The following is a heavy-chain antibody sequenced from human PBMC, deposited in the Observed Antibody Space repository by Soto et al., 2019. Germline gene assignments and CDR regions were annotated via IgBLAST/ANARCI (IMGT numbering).Heavy chain of an antibody. Sequence: EVQLLESGGGLVQPGGSLRLSCAASGFTFSSYAMSWVRQAPGKGLEWVSAISGSGGSTYYADSVKGRFTISRDNSKSPLYLQVYRLRAEDTALYYSAFELGFRLSGSGSFYYSGMDVWGQGTTVTVSS. CDR3: AFELGFRLSGSGSFYYSGMDV. CDR2: ISGSGGST. V-gene: IGHV3-23*01. J-gene: IGHJ6*01. CDR1: GFTFSSYA. D-gene: IGHD3-10*01.